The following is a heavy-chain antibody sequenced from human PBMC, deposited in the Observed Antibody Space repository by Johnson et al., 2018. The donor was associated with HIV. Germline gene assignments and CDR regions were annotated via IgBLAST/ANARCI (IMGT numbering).Heavy chain of an antibody. D-gene: IGHD2-15*01. CDR3: TTDHCSGDSCCRGGSCYNAFDI. V-gene: IGHV3-15*01. CDR1: GFTFNSYA. Sequence: VQLVESGGGVVQPGRSLRLSCAASGFTFNSYAMHWVRQAPGKGLEWVAVIKSKTDGGTTDYAAPVKGRFTISRDDSKNTLYLQMNSLKIEDTAVYYCTTDHCSGDSCCRGGSCYNAFDIWGQGTMVTVSS. CDR2: IKSKTDGGTT. J-gene: IGHJ3*02.